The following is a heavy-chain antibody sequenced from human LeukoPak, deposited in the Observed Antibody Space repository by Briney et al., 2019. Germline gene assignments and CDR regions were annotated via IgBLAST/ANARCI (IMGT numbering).Heavy chain of an antibody. CDR2: INHSGST. D-gene: IGHD2-8*02. CDR3: ARGRGVLHRVRGDY. Sequence: PSETLSLTCAVYGGSFSGYYWSWIRQPPGKGLEWIGEINHSGSTNYNPSLKSRVTISVDTSKNQFSLKLSSVTAADTAVYYCARGRGVLHRVRGDYWGQGTLVTVSS. J-gene: IGHJ4*02. CDR1: GGSFSGYY. V-gene: IGHV4-34*01.